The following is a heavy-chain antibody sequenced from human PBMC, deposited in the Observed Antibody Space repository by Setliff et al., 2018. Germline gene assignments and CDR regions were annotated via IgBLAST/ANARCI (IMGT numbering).Heavy chain of an antibody. CDR2: ISSSGDTV. Sequence: GGSLRLSCAASGFTFSSYAMSWVRQAPGKGLEWVSAISSSGDTVYYADSVRGRFTISRDNAKNSLYLQMNSLRAEDTAVYYCARDGGEYWGQGTLVTVSS. D-gene: IGHD3-16*01. J-gene: IGHJ4*02. V-gene: IGHV3-23*01. CDR1: GFTFSSYA. CDR3: ARDGGEY.